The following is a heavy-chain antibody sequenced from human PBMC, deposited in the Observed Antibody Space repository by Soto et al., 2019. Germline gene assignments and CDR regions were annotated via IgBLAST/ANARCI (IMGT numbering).Heavy chain of an antibody. CDR1: GFTFSSHT. V-gene: IGHV3-48*02. J-gene: IGHJ6*02. CDR2: ITSTSSTK. D-gene: IGHD3-10*01. CDR3: ARRINMVQGPYYYYAMDV. Sequence: EVQLVESGGGLVQPGGSLRLSCAGSGFTFSSHTMTWVRQAPGKGLEFLSYITSTSSTKNYADSVKGRFTISRDNAKNSLYLQMNSLRDEDTAVYYCARRINMVQGPYYYYAMDVWGPGTTVTVSS.